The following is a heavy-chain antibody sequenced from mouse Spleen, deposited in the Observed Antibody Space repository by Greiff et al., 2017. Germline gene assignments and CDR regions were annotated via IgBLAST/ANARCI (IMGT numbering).Heavy chain of an antibody. Sequence: EVQLQQSGPVLVKPGASVKMSCKASGYTFTDYYMNWVKQSHGKSLEWIGVINPYNGGTSYNQKFKGKATLTVDKSSSTAYMELNSLTSEDSAVYYCASLLHYYAMDYWGQGTSVTVSS. V-gene: IGHV1-19*01. CDR1: GYTFTDYY. J-gene: IGHJ4*01. CDR3: ASLLHYYAMDY. CDR2: INPYNGGT.